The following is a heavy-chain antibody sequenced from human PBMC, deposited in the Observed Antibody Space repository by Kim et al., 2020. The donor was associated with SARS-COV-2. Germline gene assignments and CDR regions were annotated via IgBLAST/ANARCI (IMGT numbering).Heavy chain of an antibody. CDR3: TREDYDFWGGKNLFYP. D-gene: IGHD3-3*01. Sequence: GGSLRLSCTASGFTFGDYAMSWFRQAPGKGLEWVGFIRSNAYGGTSEYAASVKGRFTISRDDSKIIPYLQMNSLKTGDTAVYSCTREDYDFWGGKNLFYPWGDRNPVTVSS. CDR1: GFTFGDYA. CDR2: IRSNAYGGTS. J-gene: IGHJ5*02. V-gene: IGHV3-49*03.